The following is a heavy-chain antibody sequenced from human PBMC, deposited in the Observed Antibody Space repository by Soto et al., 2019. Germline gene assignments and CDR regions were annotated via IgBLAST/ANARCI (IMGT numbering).Heavy chain of an antibody. J-gene: IGHJ6*03. CDR1: NGSMNNYY. D-gene: IGHD6-6*01. Sequence: QVQLQESGPGLVKPSETLSLTCTVSNGSMNNYYWTWIRQPPGKGLAWIGYIYNSGTTNYNPSLKGRATISVDTSKNHFSLKLASATAADTAVYLCARSQYSSYMEVWGTAARVTVSS. CDR3: ARSQYSSYMEV. V-gene: IGHV4-4*09. CDR2: IYNSGTT.